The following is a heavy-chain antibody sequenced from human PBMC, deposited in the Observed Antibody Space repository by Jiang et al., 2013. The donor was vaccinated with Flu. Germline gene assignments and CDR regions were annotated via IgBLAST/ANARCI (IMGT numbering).Heavy chain of an antibody. CDR1: GFSLTTNGMS. CDR2: IDWDDDK. D-gene: IGHD3-10*01. J-gene: IGHJ6*02. Sequence: KPTQTLTLTCTFSGFSLTTNGMSVSWIRQPPGKALEWLARIDWDDDKWYSTSLETRLTISKDSSKNQVVLTMTNVDPVDTATYYCARIGWFGEKDMDVWGQGTTVIVSS. V-gene: IGHV2-70*11. CDR3: ARIGWFGEKDMDV.